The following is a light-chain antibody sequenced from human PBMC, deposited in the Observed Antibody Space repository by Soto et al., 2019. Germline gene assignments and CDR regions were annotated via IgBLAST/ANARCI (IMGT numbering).Light chain of an antibody. CDR3: MQTLQTPFT. V-gene: IGKV2-28*01. CDR2: LGS. J-gene: IGKJ3*01. CDR1: QSLLHSDGYKY. Sequence: IVMTQSPVSLPVTPGEPASISCKSSQSLLHSDGYKYLDWYVQKAGQSPQLLIYLGSHRASGVPDRISGSGSGTDFTLKISKVEADDVVVYYCMQTLQTPFTFGPGTKVDIK.